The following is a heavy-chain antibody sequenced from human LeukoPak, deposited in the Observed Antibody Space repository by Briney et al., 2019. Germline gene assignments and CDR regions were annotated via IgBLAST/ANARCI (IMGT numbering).Heavy chain of an antibody. D-gene: IGHD3-22*01. Sequence: GGSLRLSCAASGFTFSSYAMSWVRQAPGKGLEWVSAISGSGGSTYYADSVKGRFTISRDNSKNTLYLQMNSLRAEDTAVYYCATTERGRHTITMIVVVTPSDYWGQGTLVTVSS. CDR2: ISGSGGST. V-gene: IGHV3-23*01. CDR3: ATTERGRHTITMIVVVTPSDY. CDR1: GFTFSSYA. J-gene: IGHJ4*02.